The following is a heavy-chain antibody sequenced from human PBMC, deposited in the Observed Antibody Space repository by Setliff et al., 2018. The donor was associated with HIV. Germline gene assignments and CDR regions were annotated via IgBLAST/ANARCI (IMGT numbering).Heavy chain of an antibody. Sequence: ASVKVSCKASGYIFSSFGIFWVRQAPGQGLEWMGWTSTHNEHTNYAQTFQDRVAMTTDPSTNTVYMELRGLRSGDTAIYYCARDQGQVLTGYRNWFGPWGQGTLVTVSS. V-gene: IGHV1-18*01. CDR2: TSTHNEHT. CDR3: ARDQGQVLTGYRNWFGP. D-gene: IGHD3-9*01. J-gene: IGHJ5*02. CDR1: GYIFSSFG.